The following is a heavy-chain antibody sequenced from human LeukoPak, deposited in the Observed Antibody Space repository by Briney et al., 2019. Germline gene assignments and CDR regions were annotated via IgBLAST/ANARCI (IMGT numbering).Heavy chain of an antibody. CDR1: GGSISSGGYY. Sequence: PSETLSLTCTVSGGSISSGGYYWSWIRQPPGKGLEWIGYIYHSGSTYYNPSLKSRVTISVDRSKNQFSLKLSSVTAADTAVYYCARSIAAAGERPGLNDYWGQGTLVTVSS. J-gene: IGHJ4*02. V-gene: IGHV4-30-2*01. CDR3: ARSIAAAGERPGLNDY. D-gene: IGHD6-13*01. CDR2: IYHSGST.